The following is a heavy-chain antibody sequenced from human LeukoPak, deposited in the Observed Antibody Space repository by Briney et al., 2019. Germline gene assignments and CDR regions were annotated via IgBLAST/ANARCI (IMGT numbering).Heavy chain of an antibody. Sequence: GGSLRLSCAASGFTFSGYWMHWVRQAPGKGLVWVTRITSDGSSTNYADSVKGRFTISRDNAKNTLYLQMNSLRVEDTAVYYCARASFTYGDYGDNWFDPWGQGTLVTVSS. CDR2: ITSDGSST. J-gene: IGHJ5*02. CDR3: ARASFTYGDYGDNWFDP. CDR1: GFTFSGYW. V-gene: IGHV3-74*01. D-gene: IGHD4-17*01.